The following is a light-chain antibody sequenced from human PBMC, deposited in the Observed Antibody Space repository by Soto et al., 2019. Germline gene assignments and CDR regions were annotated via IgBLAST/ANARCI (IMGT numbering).Light chain of an antibody. CDR1: QSVSTN. CDR3: QQYDNWPPRT. CDR2: SAS. V-gene: IGKV3-15*01. J-gene: IGKJ3*01. Sequence: EIVMTQSPATLSVSPGERATLSCRASQSVSTNLAWYQQKPGQAPRLLIYSASTRATGIPARFSGSGSGTEFTLTISSLQSEDFALYYCQQYDNWPPRTFGPGTKVDI.